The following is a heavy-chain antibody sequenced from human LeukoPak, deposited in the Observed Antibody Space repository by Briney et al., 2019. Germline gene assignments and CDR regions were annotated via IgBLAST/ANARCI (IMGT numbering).Heavy chain of an antibody. Sequence: GGSLLLSCAASGFTFSSYDMHWVRQATGKGLEWVSAIGTAGDTYYPGSVKGRFTISRENAKNSLYLQMNSLRAGDTAVYYCARVRKYSGYYSWYFDLWGRGTLVTVSS. D-gene: IGHD5-12*01. V-gene: IGHV3-13*01. CDR1: GFTFSSYD. J-gene: IGHJ2*01. CDR3: ARVRKYSGYYSWYFDL. CDR2: IGTAGDT.